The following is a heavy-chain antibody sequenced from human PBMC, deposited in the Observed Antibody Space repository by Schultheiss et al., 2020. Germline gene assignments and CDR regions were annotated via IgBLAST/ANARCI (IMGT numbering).Heavy chain of an antibody. Sequence: SVKVSCKSSGGSFGSFAITWVRQAPGQGLEWMGGIIPGFGTANYAQKFQGRVTITADKSTSTAYMELSSLRSEDTAVYHCARDTGYDFYGMDVWGQGTTVTVSS. CDR2: IIPGFGTA. CDR1: GGSFGSFA. CDR3: ARDTGYDFYGMDV. J-gene: IGHJ6*02. V-gene: IGHV1-69*06. D-gene: IGHD4-17*01.